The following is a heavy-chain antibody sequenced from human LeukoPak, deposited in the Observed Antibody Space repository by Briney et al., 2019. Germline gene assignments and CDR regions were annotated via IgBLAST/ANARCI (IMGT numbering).Heavy chain of an antibody. Sequence: PGGSLRLSCAASGFTFSSYWMHWVRQAPGKGLEWVAFIRYDGSNKYYADSVKGRFTISRDNSKDTLYLQMNSLRAEDTAVYYCAKYGGALDYWGQGTLVTVSS. CDR2: IRYDGSNK. CDR3: AKYGGALDY. D-gene: IGHD3-16*01. J-gene: IGHJ4*02. V-gene: IGHV3-30*02. CDR1: GFTFSSYW.